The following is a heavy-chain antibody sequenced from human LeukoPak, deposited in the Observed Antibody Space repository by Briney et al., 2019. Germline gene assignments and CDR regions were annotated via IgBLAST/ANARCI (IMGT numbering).Heavy chain of an antibody. J-gene: IGHJ6*02. V-gene: IGHV3-33*01. D-gene: IGHD6-19*01. CDR3: ARRKTQYSSGWYGMDV. CDR1: GFTFSSYG. Sequence: GGSLRLSCAASGFTFSSYGMHWVRQAPGKGLEWVAVIWYDGSNKYYADSVKGRFTISRDNSKNTLYLQMNSLRAEDTAVYYCARRKTQYSSGWYGMDVWGQGTTVTVSS. CDR2: IWYDGSNK.